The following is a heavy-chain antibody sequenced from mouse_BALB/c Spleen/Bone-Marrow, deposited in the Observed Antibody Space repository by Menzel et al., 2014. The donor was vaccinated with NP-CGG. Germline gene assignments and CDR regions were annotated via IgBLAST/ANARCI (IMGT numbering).Heavy chain of an antibody. CDR2: IWRDGRK. J-gene: IGHJ4*01. Sequence: GMLVESGPGLVAPSQSLSITCTVSGFSLTNYGVHWVRQPPGQGLEWLVVIWRDGRKTYNSTLKSRLSISKDNSKNQVFLKMNSLQTDDTAIYYCARNWRYYAMDYWGQGTSVTVSS. CDR3: ARNWRYYAMDY. CDR1: GFSLTNYG. V-gene: IGHV2-6*02.